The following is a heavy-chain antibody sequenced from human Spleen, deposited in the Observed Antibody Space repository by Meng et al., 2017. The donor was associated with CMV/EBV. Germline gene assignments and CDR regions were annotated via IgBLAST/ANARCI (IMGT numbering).Heavy chain of an antibody. V-gene: IGHV1-18*01. D-gene: IGHD3-10*01. CDR1: GYTFTSHV. J-gene: IGHJ5*02. Sequence: SGYTFTSHVISWMRQAPGQGVEWMGWISSYNGNTNYTQKLQGRVTMTTDTSTSTAYMELRSLRSDDTAVYYCARVLMVRGVNWFDPWGQGTLVTVSS. CDR2: ISSYNGNT. CDR3: ARVLMVRGVNWFDP.